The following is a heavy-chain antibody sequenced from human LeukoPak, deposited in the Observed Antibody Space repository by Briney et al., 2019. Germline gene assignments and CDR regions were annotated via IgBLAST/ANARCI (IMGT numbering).Heavy chain of an antibody. CDR2: ISSSSSYI. V-gene: IGHV3-21*04. CDR1: GFTLSSYS. D-gene: IGHD6-13*01. Sequence: PGGSLRLSCAASGFTLSSYSMNWVRQAPGKGLEWVSSISSSSSYIYYADSVKGRFTISRDNSKNTLYLQMNSLRAEDTAVYYCAKGSSSWYSYWGQGTLVTVSS. J-gene: IGHJ4*02. CDR3: AKGSSSWYSY.